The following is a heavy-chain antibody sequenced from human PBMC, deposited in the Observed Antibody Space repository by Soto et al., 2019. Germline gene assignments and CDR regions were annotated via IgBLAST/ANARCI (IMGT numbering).Heavy chain of an antibody. Sequence: PGGSLRLSCAASGFTFSTYWMSWVRQAPGKGLEWVANIKEDGSEKYYVDSVKGRFTISRDNGKNSLYLQMNSLRAEDTAVYFCARDIHDGGAFDFWGQGTPVTVSS. J-gene: IGHJ4*02. CDR2: IKEDGSEK. D-gene: IGHD2-15*01. V-gene: IGHV3-7*03. CDR1: GFTFSTYW. CDR3: ARDIHDGGAFDF.